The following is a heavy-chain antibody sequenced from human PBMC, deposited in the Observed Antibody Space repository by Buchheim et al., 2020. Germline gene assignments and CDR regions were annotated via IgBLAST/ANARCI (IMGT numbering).Heavy chain of an antibody. CDR2: IKQDGSEK. CDR1: GFTFNTYW. J-gene: IGHJ4*02. V-gene: IGHV3-7*01. Sequence: EVQLAESGGDLVQPGGSLRLSCAASGFTFNTYWMTWVRQAPGQGLEWVANIKQDGSEKYYVDSVRGRFTISRDNAKNSLFLQMNSLRPEDTAVYYCARHPSARFDFWGQGTL. CDR3: ARHPSARFDF.